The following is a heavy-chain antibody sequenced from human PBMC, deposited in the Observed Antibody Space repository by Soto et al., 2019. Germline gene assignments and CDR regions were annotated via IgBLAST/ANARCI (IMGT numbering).Heavy chain of an antibody. Sequence: ASAKVSWEASGYAFTSNYMQWARQSNEQGLEWMGIVNPSGGSTSYAQKFQGRVTMTRDTSTSTVYMELSSLRSEDTAVYYCARPIRYCNSAHCYYSMNPLDPWGQGTLVTVSS. D-gene: IGHD2-2*01. CDR3: ARPIRYCNSAHCYYSMNPLDP. CDR1: GYAFTSNY. CDR2: VNPSGGST. J-gene: IGHJ5*02. V-gene: IGHV1-46*01.